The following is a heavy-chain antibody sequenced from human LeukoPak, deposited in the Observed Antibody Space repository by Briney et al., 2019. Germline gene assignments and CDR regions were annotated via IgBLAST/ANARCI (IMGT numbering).Heavy chain of an antibody. CDR2: ISGSGGST. V-gene: IGHV3-23*01. D-gene: IGHD6-19*01. Sequence: PGGSLRLSCAASGFTFSSYAMSWVRQAPGKGLEWVSAISGSGGSTYYADSVKGRFTISRDNSKNTLYLQMNSLRAEDTAVYYCAKDIAVAGIGYYFDYWGQGTLVTVSS. CDR1: GFTFSSYA. J-gene: IGHJ4*02. CDR3: AKDIAVAGIGYYFDY.